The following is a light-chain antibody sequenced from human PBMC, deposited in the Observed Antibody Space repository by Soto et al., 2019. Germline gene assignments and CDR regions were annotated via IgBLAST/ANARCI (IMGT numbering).Light chain of an antibody. V-gene: IGKV3-11*01. CDR1: QSVGSY. CDR2: DAS. Sequence: EVVLTQSPATLSLSPGERATLSCRASQSVGSYLAWFHQKPGQAPRLLIYDASNRAPGIPARFSGSGSGTDFTLTISSLDTEDFGVYYCQQRKNWPPITFGQGTRLEIK. J-gene: IGKJ5*01. CDR3: QQRKNWPPIT.